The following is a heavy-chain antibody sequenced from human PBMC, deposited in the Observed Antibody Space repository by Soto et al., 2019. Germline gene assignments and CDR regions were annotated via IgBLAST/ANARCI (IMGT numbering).Heavy chain of an antibody. V-gene: IGHV1-24*01. Sequence: ASVKVSCKVSGYTLTELSMHWVRQAPGKGLEWMGGFDPEDGETIYEQKFQGRVTMTEDTSTDTAYMQLSSLRSEDTAEYYGATVRIGVRVTRDYAEYFQHWGQGTLVTVSS. D-gene: IGHD2-8*02. CDR1: GYTLTELS. CDR2: FDPEDGET. J-gene: IGHJ1*01. CDR3: ATVRIGVRVTRDYAEYFQH.